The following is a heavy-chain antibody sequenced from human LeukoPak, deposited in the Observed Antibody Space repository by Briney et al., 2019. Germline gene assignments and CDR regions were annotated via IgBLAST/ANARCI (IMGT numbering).Heavy chain of an antibody. D-gene: IGHD3-22*01. CDR2: IYRSGST. CDR1: GDSISSGSYY. Sequence: KPSETLSLTCTVSGDSISSGSYYWSWIRQPAGKGLEWIGHIYRSGSTNYNASLKSRVTISVDTSKNQFSLKLSSVTAADTAMYYCARGYYDSSGYYEAFQHWGQGTLVTVSS. V-gene: IGHV4-61*09. CDR3: ARGYYDSSGYYEAFQH. J-gene: IGHJ1*01.